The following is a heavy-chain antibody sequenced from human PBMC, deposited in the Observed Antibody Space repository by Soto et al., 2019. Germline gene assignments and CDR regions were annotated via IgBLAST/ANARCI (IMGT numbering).Heavy chain of an antibody. D-gene: IGHD6-13*01. CDR2: IYHSGST. Sequence: SETLSLTCTVSGGSISSGDYYWSWIRQPPGKGLEWIGYIYHSGSTYYNPSLKSRVTISVDRSKNQFSLKLSSVTAADTAVYYCAREATRLYSSSWQGFDYWGQATLVTVSS. J-gene: IGHJ4*02. V-gene: IGHV4-30-2*01. CDR1: GGSISSGDYY. CDR3: AREATRLYSSSWQGFDY.